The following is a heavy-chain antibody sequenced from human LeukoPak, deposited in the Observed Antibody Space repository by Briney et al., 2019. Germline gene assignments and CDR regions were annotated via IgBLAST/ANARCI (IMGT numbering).Heavy chain of an antibody. J-gene: IGHJ4*02. D-gene: IGHD6-19*01. V-gene: IGHV4-59*08. CDR1: GGSISSYY. CDR2: VSYSGTT. Sequence: SSETLSLTCTVSGGSISSYYWSWIRQPPGKGLEWIGYVSYSGTTKYNPSLENRVAISVDTSKNQFSLKLSSVTAADTAVYYCVRHGGFSSPAAVWGQGTLVTVSS. CDR3: VRHGGFSSPAAV.